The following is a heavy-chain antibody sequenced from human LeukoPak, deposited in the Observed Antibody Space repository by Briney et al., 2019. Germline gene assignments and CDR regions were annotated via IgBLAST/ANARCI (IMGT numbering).Heavy chain of an antibody. CDR2: ISGSGGTT. CDR1: GFTVSRDA. D-gene: IGHD4-23*01. J-gene: IGHJ4*02. V-gene: IGHV3-23*01. CDR3: ARERGNNGGNTNGYFDY. Sequence: GGCLRPSCAAAGFTVSRDAISSVRQAPRKGLGWVSAISGSGGTTYSADSVRGRFTISRDNSKNTLYLQMNSLRAEDTAAYYCARERGNNGGNTNGYFDYWGQGTLVTVSS.